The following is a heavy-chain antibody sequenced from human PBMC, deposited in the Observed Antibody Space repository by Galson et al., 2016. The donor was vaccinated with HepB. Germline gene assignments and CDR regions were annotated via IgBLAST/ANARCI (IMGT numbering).Heavy chain of an antibody. CDR3: ARDWLPTKIMVVSASHDAFDL. V-gene: IGHV3-11*06. D-gene: IGHD2-21*02. J-gene: IGHJ3*01. Sequence: SLRLSCAASGFTFRDYYMSWIRQAPGKGLEWISYIGRSDSYTNYADSVKGRFTISRDNAKNSLYLQMNSLRVEDTAVYYCARDWLPTKIMVVSASHDAFDLWGQGTMVTVSS. CDR1: GFTFRDYY. CDR2: IGRSDSYT.